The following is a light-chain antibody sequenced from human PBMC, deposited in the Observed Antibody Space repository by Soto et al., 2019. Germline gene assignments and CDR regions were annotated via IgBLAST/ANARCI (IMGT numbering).Light chain of an antibody. V-gene: IGLV1-44*01. CDR1: SSNIGSNT. Sequence: QSALTQPPSASGTPGQRVAISCSGSSSNIGSNTVNWYQQLPGTAPKLLIYSNHQRPSGVPDRFSGSKSGTSASLAISGLQSEDEADYYCAAWDDSLNGWVFGGGTKLTVL. CDR3: AAWDDSLNGWV. CDR2: SNH. J-gene: IGLJ3*02.